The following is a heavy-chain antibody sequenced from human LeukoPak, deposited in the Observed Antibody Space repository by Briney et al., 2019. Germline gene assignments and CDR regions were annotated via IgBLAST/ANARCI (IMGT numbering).Heavy chain of an antibody. CDR3: ARDRVGYSSYFYPCY. CDR1: GYTFTSYG. CDR2: ISAYNGNT. D-gene: IGHD6-6*01. V-gene: IGHV1-18*01. J-gene: IGHJ4*02. Sequence: ASVKVSCKASGYTFTSYGISWVRQAPGQGLEWMGWISAYNGNTNYAQKLQGRLTMTTDTSTGTAYMELRSLGSDDTAVYYCARDRVGYSSYFYPCYWGQGTLVTVSS.